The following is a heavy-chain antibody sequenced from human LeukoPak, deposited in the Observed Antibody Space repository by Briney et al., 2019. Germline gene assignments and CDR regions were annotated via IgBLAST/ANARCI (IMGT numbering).Heavy chain of an antibody. CDR3: ARAGVTMIGAPPDAFDI. CDR1: GYTFTSYD. CDR2: MNPNSGNT. J-gene: IGHJ3*02. D-gene: IGHD3-22*01. Sequence: ASVKVSCKASGYTFTSYDINWVRQATGQGLEWMGWMNPNSGNTGYAQKFQGRVTITRNTSISTAYMELSSLRSDDTAVYYCARAGVTMIGAPPDAFDIWGQGTMVTVSS. V-gene: IGHV1-8*03.